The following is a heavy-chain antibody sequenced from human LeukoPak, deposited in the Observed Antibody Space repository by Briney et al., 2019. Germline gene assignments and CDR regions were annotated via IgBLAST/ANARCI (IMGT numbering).Heavy chain of an antibody. D-gene: IGHD3-22*01. V-gene: IGHV3-33*01. CDR2: IWYDGSNK. J-gene: IGHJ4*02. CDR1: GFTFSSYG. Sequence: PGGSLRLSCAASGFTFSSYGMHWVRQAPGKGLEWVAFIWYDGSNKYYADSVKGRLTISRDNSKNTLFLQMNSLRAEDTAVYSCARGAHYDDSSGYEFDYWGQGTLVTASS. CDR3: ARGAHYDDSSGYEFDY.